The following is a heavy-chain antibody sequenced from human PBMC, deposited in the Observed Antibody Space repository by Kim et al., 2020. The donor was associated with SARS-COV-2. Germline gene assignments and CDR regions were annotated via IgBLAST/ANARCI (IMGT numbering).Heavy chain of an antibody. CDR2: ISWDSGSI. D-gene: IGHD7-27*01. CDR3: AKDRDWGNYYYYGMDV. CDR1: GFTFDDYA. J-gene: IGHJ6*02. Sequence: GGSLRLSCAASGFTFDDYAMHWVRQAPGKGLEWVSRISWDSGSIGYADSVKGRFTISRDNAKNSLYLQMNSLRPEDTALYYCAKDRDWGNYYYYGMDVWGQGTTVTVSS. V-gene: IGHV3-9*01.